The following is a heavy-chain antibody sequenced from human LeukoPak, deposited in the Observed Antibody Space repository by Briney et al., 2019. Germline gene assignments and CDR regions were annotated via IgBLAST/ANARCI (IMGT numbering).Heavy chain of an antibody. CDR3: AKDPWHYYDSSDAFDI. D-gene: IGHD3-22*01. Sequence: GGSLRLSCAASGLTFSSYAMSWVRQAPGKGLEWVSAISGSGGSTYYADSVKGRFTISRDNSKNTLYLQMDSLRAEDTAVYYCAKDPWHYYDSSDAFDIWGQGTMVTVSS. CDR1: GLTFSSYA. CDR2: ISGSGGST. V-gene: IGHV3-23*01. J-gene: IGHJ3*02.